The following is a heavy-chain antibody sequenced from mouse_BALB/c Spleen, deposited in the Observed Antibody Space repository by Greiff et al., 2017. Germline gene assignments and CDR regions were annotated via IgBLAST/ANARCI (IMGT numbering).Heavy chain of an antibody. CDR2: IDPANGNT. Sequence: VQLQQSGAELVKPGASVKLSCTASGFNIKDTYMHWVKQRPEQGLEWIGRIDPANGNTKYDPKFQGKATITADTSSNTAYLQLSSLTSEDTAVYYCANYDYEDYFDYWGQGTTLTVSS. CDR1: GFNIKDTY. D-gene: IGHD2-4*01. CDR3: ANYDYEDYFDY. V-gene: IGHV14-3*02. J-gene: IGHJ2*01.